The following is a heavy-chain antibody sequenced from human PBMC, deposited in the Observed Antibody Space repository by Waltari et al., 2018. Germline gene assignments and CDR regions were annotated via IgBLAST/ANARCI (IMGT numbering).Heavy chain of an antibody. D-gene: IGHD2-2*01. Sequence: QVQLVQSGAEVKKPGASVKVSCKASGYTFTSYDINWVRQANGQGLEWMGWMNHNSGTAGYDKKSQAEVTMTRNTSIRTAYMELSSLGSEETAVYYCARGLGGYCSSTSCRGYWFDPWGQGTLVTVSS. J-gene: IGHJ5*02. CDR3: ARGLGGYCSSTSCRGYWFDP. CDR2: MNHNSGTA. CDR1: GYTFTSYD. V-gene: IGHV1-8*01.